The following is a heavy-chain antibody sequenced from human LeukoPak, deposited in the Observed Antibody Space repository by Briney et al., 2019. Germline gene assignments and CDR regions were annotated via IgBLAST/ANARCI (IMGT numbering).Heavy chain of an antibody. V-gene: IGHV4-39*01. D-gene: IGHD1-1*01. CDR3: LKHAGGINLT. J-gene: IGHJ5*02. CDR2: IWYSGSA. Sequence: PSETLSLTCTVSGDSISGSDYYWGWIRQPPGKGLEWIANIWYSGSAYYNPSLQSRVTITVDTSKNQFSLNVRSVTAADSAVYYCLKHAGGINLTWGQGTRVTVSS. CDR1: GDSISGSDYY.